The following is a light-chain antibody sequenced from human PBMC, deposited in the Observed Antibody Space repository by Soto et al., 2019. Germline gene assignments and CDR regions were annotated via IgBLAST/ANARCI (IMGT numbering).Light chain of an antibody. CDR3: QQRTNWPPTWT. Sequence: EIMLTQSPATLSLSPGERATLSCRASQSVYTYLAWYQQKPGQAPRLLIYDASKRATAIPARFSGSGSGTDFTLTISSLEPEDFAVYYCQQRTNWPPTWTFGQGTKVEIK. CDR2: DAS. V-gene: IGKV3-11*01. J-gene: IGKJ1*01. CDR1: QSVYTY.